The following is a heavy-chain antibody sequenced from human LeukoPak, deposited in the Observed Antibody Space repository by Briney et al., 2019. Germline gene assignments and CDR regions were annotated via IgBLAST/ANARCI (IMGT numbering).Heavy chain of an antibody. D-gene: IGHD3-9*01. CDR1: GGSISSYY. CDR3: ARDEARTGYIHC. J-gene: IGHJ4*02. V-gene: IGHV4-4*07. Sequence: TSETLSLTCTASGGSISSYYWSWVRQTAGKGLEWIGRIYISGTTNYNPSLKSRVTMSLDTSKNQLSLRLTSVTAADTAVYYCARDEARTGYIHCWGQGTLITVSS. CDR2: IYISGTT.